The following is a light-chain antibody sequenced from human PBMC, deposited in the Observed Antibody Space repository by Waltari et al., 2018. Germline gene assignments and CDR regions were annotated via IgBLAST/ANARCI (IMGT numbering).Light chain of an antibody. V-gene: IGLV3-1*01. Sequence: SSELTQPPSVAVSPGQRANIPCPGDKLGGRYVSWYQQKPGQPPILIIYQDTKRPSGIPERFSGSNSGNTATLTIGGTQTMDEADYYCQAWDSRGVFGGGTKLTVL. CDR3: QAWDSRGV. J-gene: IGLJ3*02. CDR2: QDT. CDR1: KLGGRY.